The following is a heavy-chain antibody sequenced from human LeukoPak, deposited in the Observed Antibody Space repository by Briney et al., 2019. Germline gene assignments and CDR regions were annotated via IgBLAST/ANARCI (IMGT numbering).Heavy chain of an antibody. Sequence: PGGSLRLSCAASGFTFSTYGMHWVRQAPGKGLEWVAFIRNDGTIKYYADSVKGRFTISRDNSKNTLFLQMNSLRAEDTAVYYCARVPDRRIAVAGSPWYFDLWGRGTLVTVSS. D-gene: IGHD6-19*01. CDR2: IRNDGTIK. CDR1: GFTFSTYG. CDR3: ARVPDRRIAVAGSPWYFDL. J-gene: IGHJ2*01. V-gene: IGHV3-30*02.